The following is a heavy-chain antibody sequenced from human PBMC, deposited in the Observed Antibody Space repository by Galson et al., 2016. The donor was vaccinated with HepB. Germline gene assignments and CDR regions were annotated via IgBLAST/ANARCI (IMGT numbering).Heavy chain of an antibody. D-gene: IGHD5-18*01. CDR3: ARDRGWIQLWDPLIAEYYFDS. CDR2: IKQDGGEK. CDR1: GFTFSNYW. Sequence: SLRLSCATSGFTFSNYWMTWVRQAPGKGLEWVANIKQDGGEKYYVDSVKGRFTISRDNARKSLDLQMKSLRVEDTAVYYCARDRGWIQLWDPLIAEYYFDSCGQGTLVTVSS. J-gene: IGHJ4*02. V-gene: IGHV3-7*01.